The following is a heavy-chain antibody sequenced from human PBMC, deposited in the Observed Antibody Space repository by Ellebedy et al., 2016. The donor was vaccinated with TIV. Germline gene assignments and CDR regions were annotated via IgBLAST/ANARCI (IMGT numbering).Heavy chain of an antibody. V-gene: IGHV1-69*13. CDR3: ARDNLHDMVRGVPRYYGMDV. D-gene: IGHD3-10*01. CDR2: IIPIFGTA. J-gene: IGHJ6*02. Sequence: AASVKVSCKASGGTFSSYAISWVRQAPGQGLEWMGGIIPIFGTANYAQKFQGRVTITADESTSTAYMELSSLRSEDTAVYYCARDNLHDMVRGVPRYYGMDVWGQGTTVTVSS. CDR1: GGTFSSYA.